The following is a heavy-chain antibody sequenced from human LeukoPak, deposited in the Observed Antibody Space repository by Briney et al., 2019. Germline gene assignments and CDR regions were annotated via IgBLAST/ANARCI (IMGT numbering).Heavy chain of an antibody. CDR3: ASRPAGSTWYGVFDY. CDR1: GGSINSHY. CDR2: IFHGGT. Sequence: SETLSLTCTVSGGSINSHYWSWIRQPPGKGLEWIGYIFHGGTNYNPSLMSRVTTSIDTSRDQFSLRLSSGTAADTAIYYCASRPAGSTWYGVFDYWSQGTLVTVSS. J-gene: IGHJ4*02. D-gene: IGHD6-13*01. V-gene: IGHV4-59*11.